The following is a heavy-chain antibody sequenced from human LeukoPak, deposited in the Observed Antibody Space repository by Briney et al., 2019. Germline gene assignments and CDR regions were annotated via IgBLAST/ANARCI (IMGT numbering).Heavy chain of an antibody. CDR3: ATGGAVAGRFAY. Sequence: GGSLRLSCAVSGFSFSSSCMSWVRQAPGKGLEWVAKIKEDGNEIYYVDSVKGRFTISRDNTKNSLFLQMNSLRAEDTAVYYCATGGAVAGRFAYWGQGTLVTVSS. V-gene: IGHV3-7*01. CDR2: IKEDGNEI. CDR1: GFSFSSSC. J-gene: IGHJ4*02. D-gene: IGHD6-19*01.